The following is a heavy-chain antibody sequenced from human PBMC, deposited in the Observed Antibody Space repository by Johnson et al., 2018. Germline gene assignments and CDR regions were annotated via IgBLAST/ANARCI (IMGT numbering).Heavy chain of an antibody. D-gene: IGHD4-17*01. V-gene: IGHV3-11*01. CDR2: IRSSGSTI. CDR3: ARPKNYGDYSEYFQH. J-gene: IGHJ1*01. Sequence: QVQLVESGGGLVKPGGSLRLSCAASGFTFSDYYMSWIRQAPGKGLEWVSYIRSSGSTIYYADSVKGRFTISRDDAKNALYLQMNSLRAEDTAVYYCARPKNYGDYSEYFQHWGQGTLVTVSS. CDR1: GFTFSDYY.